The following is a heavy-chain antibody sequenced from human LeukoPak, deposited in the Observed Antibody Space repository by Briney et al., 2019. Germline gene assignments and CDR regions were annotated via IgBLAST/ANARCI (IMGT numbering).Heavy chain of an antibody. D-gene: IGHD6-19*01. Sequence: PGGSLRLSCVASGFTLNTHDIHWVRQRPGKGLEWVSTIGSAGDTYYSDSVTGRFTISREDAQNAVYLQMNSLRGGDTAVYFCARENVLAVAGTNYYYGMDLWGQGTTVAVS. V-gene: IGHV3-13*01. CDR3: ARENVLAVAGTNYYYGMDL. CDR1: GFTLNTHD. J-gene: IGHJ6*02. CDR2: IGSAGDT.